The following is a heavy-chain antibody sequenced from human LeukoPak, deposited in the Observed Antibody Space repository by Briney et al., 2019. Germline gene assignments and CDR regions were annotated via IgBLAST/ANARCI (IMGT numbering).Heavy chain of an antibody. J-gene: IGHJ3*02. CDR2: IWYDGSNK. V-gene: IGHV3-33*01. CDR1: GFTFSSYG. CDR3: ARDSLYYYDSSGYRLGAFDI. D-gene: IGHD3-22*01. Sequence: GGSLRLSCAASGFTFSSYGMHWVRQAPGKGLEWVAVIWYDGSNKYYADSVKGRFTISRDNAKNTLYLQMNSLRAEDTAVYYCARDSLYYYDSSGYRLGAFDIWGQGTMVTVSS.